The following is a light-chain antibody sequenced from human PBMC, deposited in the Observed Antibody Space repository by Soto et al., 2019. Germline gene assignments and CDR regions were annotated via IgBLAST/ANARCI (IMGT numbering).Light chain of an antibody. CDR1: SSDVGNYKY. Sequence: QSVLAQPASVSGSPGQWITISCTGTSSDVGNYKYVPWYQQHPGRAPKLMIYEVSNRPSGVSNRFSGSKSGNTASLTISGLQAEDETDYYCFSYTSSGTYVFGTGTKVTVL. V-gene: IGLV2-14*01. CDR3: FSYTSSGTYV. J-gene: IGLJ1*01. CDR2: EVS.